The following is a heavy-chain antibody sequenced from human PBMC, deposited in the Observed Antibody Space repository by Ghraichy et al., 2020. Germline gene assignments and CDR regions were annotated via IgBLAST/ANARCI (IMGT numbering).Heavy chain of an antibody. CDR2: MSYDGRNK. J-gene: IGHJ4*02. Sequence: LSLTCAASGFTFSSYGMNWVRQAPGKGLEWVAVMSYDGRNKYYADSVKGRFTISRDNSKNTLYLQMNSLRAEDMAVYYCAKRLGSGYDFSPYFDYWGQGTLVTVSS. D-gene: IGHD5-12*01. CDR3: AKRLGSGYDFSPYFDY. CDR1: GFTFSSYG. V-gene: IGHV3-30*18.